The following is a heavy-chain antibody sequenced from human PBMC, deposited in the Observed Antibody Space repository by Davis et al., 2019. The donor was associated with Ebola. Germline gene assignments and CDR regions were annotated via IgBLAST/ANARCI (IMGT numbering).Heavy chain of an antibody. CDR3: ARSGTSALSGSPYYFDY. J-gene: IGHJ4*02. D-gene: IGHD1-26*01. V-gene: IGHV1-3*01. CDR1: GYTFTSFA. Sequence: AASVKVSCKASGYTFTSFAMNWVRQAPGQRLEWMGWINAGNGNTKYSQRFQDRVTITRDTSASAAYMELSSLRSEDTAVYYCARSGTSALSGSPYYFDYWGQGTLVTVSS. CDR2: INAGNGNT.